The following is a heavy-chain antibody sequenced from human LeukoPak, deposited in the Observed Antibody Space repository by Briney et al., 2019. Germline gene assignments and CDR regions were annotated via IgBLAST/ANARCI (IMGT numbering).Heavy chain of an antibody. CDR2: ISSSSSYI. J-gene: IGHJ3*02. D-gene: IGHD1/OR15-1a*01. V-gene: IGHV3-21*01. CDR1: GFTFSSYS. CDR3: ARSPSGTAPRFYAFDI. Sequence: GGSLRLSCAASGFTFSSYSMNWVRQAPGKGLEWVSSISSSSSYIYYADSVKGRFTISRDNAKNSLYLQMNSLRAEDTAVYYCARSPSGTAPRFYAFDIWGQGTMVTVSS.